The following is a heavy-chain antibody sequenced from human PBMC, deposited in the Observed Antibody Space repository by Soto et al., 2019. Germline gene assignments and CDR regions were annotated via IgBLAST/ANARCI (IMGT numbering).Heavy chain of an antibody. Sequence: QVQLVESGGGVVQPGRSLRLSCAASGFTFSSYAMHWVRQAPGKGLEWVAVISYDGSNKYYADSVKGRFTISRDNSKNTLYLQMNSLSAEDTAVYYCAIEGIAAAGRDNNWFDPWGQGTLVTVSS. V-gene: IGHV3-30-3*01. CDR3: AIEGIAAAGRDNNWFDP. D-gene: IGHD6-13*01. CDR2: ISYDGSNK. CDR1: GFTFSSYA. J-gene: IGHJ5*02.